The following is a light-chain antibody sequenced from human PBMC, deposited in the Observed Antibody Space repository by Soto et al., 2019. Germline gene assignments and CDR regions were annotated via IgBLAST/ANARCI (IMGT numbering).Light chain of an antibody. Sequence: QSALTQPASVSGTPGQSITISCTGTISDIGGYNYVSWYQQFPGKAPKLIIVEVSDWPSGVSDRFSGSKSGNTASLTISGLQAEDEADYYCSSYTNKNSYILFGGGTKLTVL. J-gene: IGLJ2*01. CDR2: EVS. V-gene: IGLV2-14*01. CDR1: ISDIGGYNY. CDR3: SSYTNKNSYIL.